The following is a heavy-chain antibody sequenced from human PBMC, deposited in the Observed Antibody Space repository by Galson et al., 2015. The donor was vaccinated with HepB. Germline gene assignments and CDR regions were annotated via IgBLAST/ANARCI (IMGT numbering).Heavy chain of an antibody. V-gene: IGHV1-58*02. Sequence: SVKVSCKASGFTFTSSAMQWVRQARGQRLEWIGWIVVGSGNTNYAQKFQERVTITRDMSTSTAYMELSSLRSEDTAVYYCAAGYGSSWSSLEDYAFDIWGQGTMVTVSS. J-gene: IGHJ3*02. CDR3: AAGYGSSWSSLEDYAFDI. CDR1: GFTFTSSA. D-gene: IGHD6-13*01. CDR2: IVVGSGNT.